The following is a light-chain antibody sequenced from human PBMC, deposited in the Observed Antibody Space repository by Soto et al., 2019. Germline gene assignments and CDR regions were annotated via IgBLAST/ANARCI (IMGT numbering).Light chain of an antibody. J-gene: IGLJ2*01. CDR1: SSDVGSYNL. CDR3: CSYAGSSTSVV. V-gene: IGLV2-23*01. CDR2: EGS. Sequence: ALTQPASVSGSPGQSITISCTGTSSDVGSYNLVSWYQQHPGKAPKLMIYEGSKRPSGVSKRFSGSKSGNTASLTISGLQAEDEADYYCCSYAGSSTSVVFGGGTKLTVL.